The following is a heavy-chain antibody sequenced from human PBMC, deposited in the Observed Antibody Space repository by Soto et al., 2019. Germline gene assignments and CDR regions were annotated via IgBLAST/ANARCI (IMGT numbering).Heavy chain of an antibody. J-gene: IGHJ4*02. CDR2: IYSGGSR. CDR3: TRALPDFETTGHYIDY. D-gene: IGHD2-8*02. V-gene: IGHV3-53*01. CDR1: GFTVTNHY. Sequence: GGSLRLSCSASGFTVTNHYMSWFRQSAGKGLEWVSVIYSGGSRYYADSVKGRFAISRDHSKNTLYLQMNSLTAEDTAVYYCTRALPDFETTGHYIDYWGQGTLVTVSS.